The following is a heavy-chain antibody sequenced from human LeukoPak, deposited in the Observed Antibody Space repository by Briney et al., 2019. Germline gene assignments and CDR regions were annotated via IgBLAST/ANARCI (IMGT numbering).Heavy chain of an antibody. Sequence: GGSLRLSCVASGFTFSTSSMNWVRQAPGKGLEWISYINSASATFYCADSVKGRFIISRDNAKNLLFLQMNNLRAEDSAMYYCARDVGFVVVPAVFDSWGQGTLVTVSS. V-gene: IGHV3-48*01. J-gene: IGHJ4*02. CDR3: ARDVGFVVVPAVFDS. CDR1: GFTFSTSS. CDR2: INSASATF. D-gene: IGHD2-2*01.